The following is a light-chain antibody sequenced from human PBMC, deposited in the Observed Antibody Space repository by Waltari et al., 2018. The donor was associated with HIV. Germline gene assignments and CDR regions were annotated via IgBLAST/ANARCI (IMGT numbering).Light chain of an antibody. CDR2: DAS. CDR1: QDIRKF. CDR3: QQFGSLPVT. V-gene: IGKV1-33*01. J-gene: IGKJ4*01. Sequence: DIQMTQSQSSLSASVGDRVTITCQASQDIRKFLNWYQQKPGKAPKLLIYDASILDAGVSSRFSGSGSGTDFTFTIGSLQADDIATYYCQQFGSLPVTFGGGTKVEI.